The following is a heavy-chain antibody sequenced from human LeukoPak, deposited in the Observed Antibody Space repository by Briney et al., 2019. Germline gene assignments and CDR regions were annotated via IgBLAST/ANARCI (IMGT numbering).Heavy chain of an antibody. D-gene: IGHD3-10*01. CDR1: GYTFTDYF. J-gene: IGHJ5*02. Sequence: GASVKVSCKASGYTFTDYFMHWVRQAPGQGLEWMGWGNPKTGGTNYAQKFQGRVTMTRDTSISTAYMELSRLRFDDTAVYYCARGKIRGEQWLDPWGQGTLVTVSS. CDR3: ARGKIRGEQWLDP. CDR2: GNPKTGGT. V-gene: IGHV1-2*02.